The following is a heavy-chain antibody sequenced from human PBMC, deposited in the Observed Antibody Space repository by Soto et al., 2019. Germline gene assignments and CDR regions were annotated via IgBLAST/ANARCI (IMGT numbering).Heavy chain of an antibody. CDR1: GYTFTGYY. CDR2: INPNSGGT. J-gene: IGHJ4*02. Sequence: GASVKVSCKASGYTFTGYYMHWVRQAPGQGLEWMGWINPNSGGTNYAQKFQGRVTMTRDTSISTAYMELSRLRSDDTAVYYCARATYYDYVWGSYREYYFDYWGQGTLVTVSS. CDR3: ARATYYDYVWGSYREYYFDY. V-gene: IGHV1-2*02. D-gene: IGHD3-16*02.